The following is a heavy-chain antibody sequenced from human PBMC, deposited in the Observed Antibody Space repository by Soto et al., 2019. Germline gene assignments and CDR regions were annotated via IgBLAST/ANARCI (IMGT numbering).Heavy chain of an antibody. CDR1: GYTLTELS. V-gene: IGHV1-24*01. CDR3: ATRSVYYDSSGYYPGWFDP. CDR2: FDPEDGET. Sequence: GASVKVSCKVSGYTLTELSMHWVRQAPGKGLEWMGGFDPEDGETIYAQKFQGRVTMTEDTSTDTAYMELSSLRSEDTAVYYCATRSVYYDSSGYYPGWFDPWGQGTLVTVST. D-gene: IGHD3-22*01. J-gene: IGHJ5*02.